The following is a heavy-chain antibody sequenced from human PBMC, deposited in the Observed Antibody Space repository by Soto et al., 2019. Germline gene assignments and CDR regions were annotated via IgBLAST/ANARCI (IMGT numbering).Heavy chain of an antibody. Sequence: GGSLSLSCAASGFTFSDYYMSWIRQAPGKGLEWVSYISSSSSYTNYADSVKGRFTISRDNAKNSLYLQMNSLRAEDTAVYYCAREDSYCSGGSCPTYVWGQGTTVTVSS. V-gene: IGHV3-11*06. J-gene: IGHJ6*02. CDR3: AREDSYCSGGSCPTYV. D-gene: IGHD2-15*01. CDR1: GFTFSDYY. CDR2: ISSSSSYT.